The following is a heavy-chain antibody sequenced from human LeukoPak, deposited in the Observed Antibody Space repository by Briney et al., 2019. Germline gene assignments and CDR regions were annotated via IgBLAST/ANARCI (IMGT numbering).Heavy chain of an antibody. CDR1: GGTFSSYA. V-gene: IGHV1-69*13. CDR2: IIPIFGTA. CDR3: ARASRIAAAGTRYWFDP. Sequence: ASVKVSCKASGGTFSSYAISWVRQAPGQGLEWMGGIIPIFGTANYAQKFQGRVTITADESTSTAYMELNSLRSEDTAVYYCARASRIAAAGTRYWFDPWGQGTLVTVSS. D-gene: IGHD6-13*01. J-gene: IGHJ5*02.